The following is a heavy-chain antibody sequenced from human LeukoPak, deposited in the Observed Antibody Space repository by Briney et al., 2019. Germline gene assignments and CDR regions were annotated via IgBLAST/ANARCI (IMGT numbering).Heavy chain of an antibody. D-gene: IGHD2-15*01. CDR3: ARSGAPTLDY. Sequence: GGSLRLSCAASGFTFSSYWMHWVRQAPGKGLVWVSRIDSDGSSTIYADSAKGRFTISRDNAKNMLYLQMNSLRAEDTAVYCCARSGAPTLDYWGQGTLVIVSS. CDR1: GFTFSSYW. J-gene: IGHJ4*02. V-gene: IGHV3-74*01. CDR2: IDSDGSST.